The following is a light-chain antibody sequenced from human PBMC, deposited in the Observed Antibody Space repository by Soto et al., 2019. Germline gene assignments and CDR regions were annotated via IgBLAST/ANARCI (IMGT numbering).Light chain of an antibody. Sequence: EIVLTQSPGTLSLSPGERATLSCRASQSVSSSSLAWYQQKPGQAPRLLIYGASSRATGIPDRFSGSGSGTDSTLTISRLEPEDFAVYYCPHYGSSPTFGQGTRLQIK. CDR3: PHYGSSPT. J-gene: IGKJ5*01. CDR2: GAS. CDR1: QSVSSSS. V-gene: IGKV3-20*01.